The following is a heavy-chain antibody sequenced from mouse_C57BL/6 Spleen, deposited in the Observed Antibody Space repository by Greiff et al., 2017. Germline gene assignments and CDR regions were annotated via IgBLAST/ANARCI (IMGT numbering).Heavy chain of an antibody. J-gene: IGHJ4*01. D-gene: IGHD2-3*01. Sequence: VHLVESGAELVKPGASVKLSCKASGYTFTEYTIHWVKQRSGQGLEWIGWFYPGSGSIKYNEKFKDKATLTADKSSSTVYMELSRLTSEDSAVYFCARHENDGYYLYAMDYWGQGTSVTVSS. CDR3: ARHENDGYYLYAMDY. CDR1: GYTFTEYT. V-gene: IGHV1-62-2*01. CDR2: FYPGSGSI.